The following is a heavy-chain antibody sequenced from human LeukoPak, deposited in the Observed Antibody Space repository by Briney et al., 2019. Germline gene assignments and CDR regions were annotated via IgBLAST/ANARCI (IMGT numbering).Heavy chain of an antibody. J-gene: IGHJ4*02. CDR2: IHYSGAT. V-gene: IGHV4-59*08. Sequence: SETLSLTCTVSGGSISYDYWSWIRQSPGKRLEWVGYIHYSGATNYSPSLKSRVTISVDTSKNQFSLKLSSVTAADTALYYCATLRGASTAVFDSWGQGALVTVSS. CDR3: ATLRGASTAVFDS. CDR1: GGSISYDY. D-gene: IGHD2-21*02.